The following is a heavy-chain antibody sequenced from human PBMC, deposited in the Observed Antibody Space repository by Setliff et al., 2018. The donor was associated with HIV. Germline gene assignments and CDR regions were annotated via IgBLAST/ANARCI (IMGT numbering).Heavy chain of an antibody. J-gene: IGHJ4*02. D-gene: IGHD2-8*02. CDR3: AKSLLVAGNDY. CDR2: ISSGGEIM. CDR1: GFTFSSYS. Sequence: PGGSLRLSCAASGFTFSSYSMNWVRQAPGKGLEWVSAISSGGEIMFYADSVKGRFTISRDNSKNMLYLQMISLRADDTAVYYCAKSLLVAGNDYWGQGTLVTVSS. V-gene: IGHV3-23*01.